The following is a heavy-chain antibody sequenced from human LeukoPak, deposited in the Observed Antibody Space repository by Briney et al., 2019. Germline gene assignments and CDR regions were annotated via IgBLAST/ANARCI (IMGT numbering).Heavy chain of an antibody. D-gene: IGHD6-13*01. V-gene: IGHV1-18*01. Sequence: GASVKVSCKASGYTFTSYGISWVRQAPGQGLEWMGWISTYKGNTNYAQKLQGRVTMTTDTSTSTVYMELRSLRSDDTAVYYCARQAGTDYYYYYMDVWGKGTTVTISS. CDR1: GYTFTSYG. J-gene: IGHJ6*03. CDR2: ISTYKGNT. CDR3: ARQAGTDYYYYYMDV.